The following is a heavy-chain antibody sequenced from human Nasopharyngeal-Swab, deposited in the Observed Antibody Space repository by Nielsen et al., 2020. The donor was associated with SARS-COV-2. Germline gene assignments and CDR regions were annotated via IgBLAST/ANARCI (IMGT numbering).Heavy chain of an antibody. CDR2: ISAYNGNT. D-gene: IGHD3-3*01. J-gene: IGHJ3*02. V-gene: IGHV1-18*01. CDR3: ARLVLTGFLEGDAFDI. CDR1: GYTFTSYG. Sequence: ASVQVSCKASGYTFTSYGISWVRQAPGQGLEWMGWISAYNGNTNYAQKLQGRVTMTTDTSTSTAYMELRSLRSDDTAVYYCARLVLTGFLEGDAFDIWGQGTMVTVSS.